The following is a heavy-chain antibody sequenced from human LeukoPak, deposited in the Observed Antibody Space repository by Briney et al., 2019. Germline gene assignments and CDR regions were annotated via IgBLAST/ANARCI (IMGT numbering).Heavy chain of an antibody. D-gene: IGHD3-16*02. J-gene: IGHJ4*02. Sequence: PGGSLRLSCAASGFTVSSNYMSWVRQAPGKGLEWVSVIYSGGSTYYADSVKGRFTISRGNSKNTLYLQMNSLRAEDTAVYYCARDLGYDYVWGSYRYELGYWGQGTLVTVSS. V-gene: IGHV3-53*01. CDR2: IYSGGST. CDR3: ARDLGYDYVWGSYRYELGY. CDR1: GFTVSSNY.